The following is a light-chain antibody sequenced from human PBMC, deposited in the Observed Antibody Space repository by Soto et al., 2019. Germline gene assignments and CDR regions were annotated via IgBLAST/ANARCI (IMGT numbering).Light chain of an antibody. J-gene: IGLJ2*01. CDR3: FSYAGDSTFV. CDR2: DVT. CDR1: SSDVGGYGY. Sequence: QSVLTQPRSVSGSPGQSVTISCTGTSSDVGGYGYFSWFQQHPGKAPKLMIYDVTTRPSGIPDRFSGSKSASTASLTISGLQAEDEADYYCFSYAGDSTFVVGSGSKLTVL. V-gene: IGLV2-11*01.